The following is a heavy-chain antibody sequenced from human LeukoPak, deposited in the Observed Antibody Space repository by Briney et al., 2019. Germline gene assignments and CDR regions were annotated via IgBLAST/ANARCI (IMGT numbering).Heavy chain of an antibody. CDR2: IYENGGTT. V-gene: IGHV3-23*01. J-gene: IGHJ4*02. Sequence: GGSLRLSCVGSGFTFRSHAMSWARQAPEKGLEFVSGIYENGGTTYYADSVKGRFSISRDNSKNTLYLQMDSLRGEDTAVYYCAKDFRIGYSAHFDYWGQGALVTVSS. CDR3: AKDFRIGYSAHFDY. CDR1: GFTFRSHA. D-gene: IGHD2-21*01.